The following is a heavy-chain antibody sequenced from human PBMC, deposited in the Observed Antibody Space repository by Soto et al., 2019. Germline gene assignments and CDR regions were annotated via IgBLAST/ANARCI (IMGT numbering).Heavy chain of an antibody. J-gene: IGHJ3*02. V-gene: IGHV5-51*01. D-gene: IGHD6-19*01. CDR1: GYSFTSYW. CDR3: ARVLQWGGWLNDAFDI. Sequence: GESLKISCKGSGYSFTSYWIGWVRQMPGKGLEWMGIIYPGDSDTRYSPSFQGQVTISADKSISTAYLQWSSLKASDTAMYYCARVLQWGGWLNDAFDIWGQGTMVTVSS. CDR2: IYPGDSDT.